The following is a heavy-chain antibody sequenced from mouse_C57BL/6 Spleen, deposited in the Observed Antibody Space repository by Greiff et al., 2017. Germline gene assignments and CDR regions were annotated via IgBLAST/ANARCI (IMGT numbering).Heavy chain of an antibody. CDR3: ARRWVYDYDGIDY. J-gene: IGHJ2*01. CDR2: INPSSGYT. V-gene: IGHV1-7*01. D-gene: IGHD2-4*01. Sequence: QVQLKQSGAELAKPGASVKLSCKASGYTFTSYWMHWVKQRPGQGLEWIGYINPSSGYTKYNQKFKDKATLTADKSSSTAYMQLSSLTYEDSAVYYCARRWVYDYDGIDYWGQGTTLTVSS. CDR1: GYTFTSYW.